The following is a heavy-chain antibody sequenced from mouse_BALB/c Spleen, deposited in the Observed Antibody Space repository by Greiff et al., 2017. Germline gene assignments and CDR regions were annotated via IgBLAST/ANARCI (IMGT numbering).Heavy chain of an antibody. CDR1: GYSITSGYY. CDR3: ARVGGNSFAY. CDR2: ISYDGSN. D-gene: IGHD2-1*01. J-gene: IGHJ3*01. Sequence: EVQLQESGPGLVKPSQSLSLTCSVTGYSITSGYYWNWIRQFPGNKLEWMGYISYDGSNNYNPSLKNRISITRDTSKNQFFLKLNSVTTEDTATYYCARVGGNSFAYWGQGTLVTVSA. V-gene: IGHV3-6*02.